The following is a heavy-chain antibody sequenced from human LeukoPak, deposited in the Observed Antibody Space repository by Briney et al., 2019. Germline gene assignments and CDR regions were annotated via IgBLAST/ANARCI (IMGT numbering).Heavy chain of an antibody. CDR3: AKVFYATYYYGSGPPYYFDY. V-gene: IGHV5-51*01. J-gene: IGHJ4*02. Sequence: TGESLKISCKGSGYTFTTQWIAWVRQRPGKGLEWMGMIYPGDSNTSSRPSLQGQGTISADKSISTAYLQWSSMKASDTAMYYCAKVFYATYYYGSGPPYYFDYWGQGTLVSVSS. D-gene: IGHD3-10*01. CDR1: GYTFTTQW. CDR2: IYPGDSNT.